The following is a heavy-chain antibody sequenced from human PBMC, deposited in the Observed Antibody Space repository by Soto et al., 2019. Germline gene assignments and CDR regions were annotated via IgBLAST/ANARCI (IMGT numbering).Heavy chain of an antibody. V-gene: IGHV1-2*02. J-gene: IGHJ4*02. CDR1: GYIFTGYY. CDR3: ARASDYDGSGSQHYFDY. CDR2: VNPISGGT. Sequence: ASVKVSCKASGYIFTGYYIFWVRQAPGHGLEWMAWVNPISGGTHYAEKFKGRATVTRDTSISTANMELTRLTSDDTAVYYCARASDYDGSGSQHYFDYWGQGTLVTVSS. D-gene: IGHD3-10*01.